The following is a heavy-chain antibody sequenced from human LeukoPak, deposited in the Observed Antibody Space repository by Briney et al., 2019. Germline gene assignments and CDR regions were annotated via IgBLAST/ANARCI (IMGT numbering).Heavy chain of an antibody. CDR3: ASARPYSSSWYYYGMDV. J-gene: IGHJ6*02. V-gene: IGHV1-69*13. Sequence: SVKVSCKASGGTFSSYAISWVRQAPGQGLEWMGGIIPIFGTANYAQKFQGRVTITADESTSTAYMELSSLRSEDTAVYYCASARPYSSSWYYYGMDVWGQGTTVTVSS. CDR1: GGTFSSYA. CDR2: IIPIFGTA. D-gene: IGHD6-13*01.